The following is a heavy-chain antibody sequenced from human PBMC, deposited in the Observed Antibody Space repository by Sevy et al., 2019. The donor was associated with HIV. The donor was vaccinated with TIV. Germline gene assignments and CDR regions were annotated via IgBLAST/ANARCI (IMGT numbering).Heavy chain of an antibody. D-gene: IGHD5-12*01. CDR3: ARATGDGYNYPFYYYYYYMDV. J-gene: IGHJ6*03. Sequence: GGSLRLSCAASGFTFSSYWMHWVRQAPGKGLVWVSRINSDGSSTSYGDSVKGRFTISRDNAKNTLYLQMNSLRAEDTAVYYCARATGDGYNYPFYYYYYYMDVWGKGTTVTVSS. V-gene: IGHV3-74*01. CDR1: GFTFSSYW. CDR2: INSDGSST.